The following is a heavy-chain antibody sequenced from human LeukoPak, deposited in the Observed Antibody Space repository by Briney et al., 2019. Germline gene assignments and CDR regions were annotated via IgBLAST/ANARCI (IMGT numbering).Heavy chain of an antibody. J-gene: IGHJ4*02. CDR2: IYYCGST. V-gene: IGHV4-39*01. D-gene: IGHD4/OR15-4a*01. CDR1: GGFISSSSYY. CDR3: ARHPNYAGAYYFDY. Sequence: PSETLSLTCTVSGGFISSSSYYWGWIRRPPGKGLGWIGGIYYCGSTYYNPSLNSRVTISVHTSNTQFSLKLSSVTAADTAVYYCARHPNYAGAYYFDYWGQGTLVTVSS.